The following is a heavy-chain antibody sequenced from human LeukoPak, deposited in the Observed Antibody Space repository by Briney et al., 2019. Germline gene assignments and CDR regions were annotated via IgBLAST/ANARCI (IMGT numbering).Heavy chain of an antibody. Sequence: PGGSLRLSCAASGFTFSSYAMSWVRQAPGKGPEWVSSISSSSSYIYYADSVKGRFTTSRDNSKNTLYLEMNSLRAEDTAVYYCARQGVSAYGYVYWGQGTLVTVSS. CDR3: ARQGVSAYGYVY. J-gene: IGHJ4*02. CDR1: GFTFSSYA. CDR2: ISSSSSYI. V-gene: IGHV3-21*04. D-gene: IGHD5-12*01.